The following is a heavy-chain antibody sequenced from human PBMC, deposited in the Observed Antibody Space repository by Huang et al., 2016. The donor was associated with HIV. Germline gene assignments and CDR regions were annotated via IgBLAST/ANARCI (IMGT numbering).Heavy chain of an antibody. CDR2: IAYDGSNK. V-gene: IGHV3-30*03. CDR3: ARELRGYSYGYDGFDI. Sequence: QVQLVESGGGVVQPGRSLRLSCAASGFTFSSYGMQWVRQAPGKGLEWVAGIAYDGSNKFYVDSVKGRFAFSRDNSKNTLYLQMNSLRPEDTAVYYCARELRGYSYGYDGFDIWGQGTMVTVSS. D-gene: IGHD5-18*01. J-gene: IGHJ3*02. CDR1: GFTFSSYG.